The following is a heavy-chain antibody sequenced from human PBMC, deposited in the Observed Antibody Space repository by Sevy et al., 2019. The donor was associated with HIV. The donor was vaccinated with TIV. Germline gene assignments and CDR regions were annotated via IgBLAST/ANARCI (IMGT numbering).Heavy chain of an antibody. CDR2: IAWDDDK. CDR3: ARMAGGDYGDLPFDY. D-gene: IGHD4-17*01. J-gene: IGHJ4*02. CDR1: GFSLSTSGMC. V-gene: IGHV2-70*01. Sequence: SGPTLVNPTQTLTLTCTFCGFSLSTSGMCVSWIRQPPGKALELLALIAWDDDKYYSTSLKTRLTISKDTSKNQVVLTMTNMDPVDTATYYCARMAGGDYGDLPFDYWGQGTLVTVSS.